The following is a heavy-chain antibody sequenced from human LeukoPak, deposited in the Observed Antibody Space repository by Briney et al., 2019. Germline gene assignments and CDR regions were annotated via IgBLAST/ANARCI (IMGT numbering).Heavy chain of an antibody. D-gene: IGHD3-10*01. V-gene: IGHV3-7*01. CDR3: ARGRPEFFGSGTYLND. CDR2: IKKDGSEK. J-gene: IGHJ4*02. CDR1: GFTFTNFW. Sequence: PGGSLRLSCAASGFTFTNFWMSWVRQAPGKGLEWVANIKKDGSEKNYLDSVKGRFTISRDNAKNSLYLEMNSLRVEDTAVYYCARGRPEFFGSGTYLNDWGQGTLVTVSS.